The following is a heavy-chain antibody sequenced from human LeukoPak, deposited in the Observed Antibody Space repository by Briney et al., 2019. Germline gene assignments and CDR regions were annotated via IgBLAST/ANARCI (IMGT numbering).Heavy chain of an antibody. J-gene: IGHJ4*02. Sequence: KPGGSLRLSCAASGFTFSSYSMNWVRQAGRKGLELVSSISSSSSYIYYADSVKGRFTISRDNAKNSLYLQMNSLRAEDTAVYYCARDRGYSGYDPTYYFDYWGQGTLVTVSS. CDR2: ISSSSSYI. V-gene: IGHV3-21*01. D-gene: IGHD5-12*01. CDR1: GFTFSSYS. CDR3: ARDRGYSGYDPTYYFDY.